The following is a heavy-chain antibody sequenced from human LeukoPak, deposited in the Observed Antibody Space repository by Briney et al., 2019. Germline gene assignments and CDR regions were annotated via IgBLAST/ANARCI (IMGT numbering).Heavy chain of an antibody. CDR2: MYNRGNT. J-gene: IGHJ4*02. CDR1: GGSISSFY. V-gene: IGHV4-59*01. D-gene: IGHD4-17*01. Sequence: SETLSLTCTVSGGSISSFYWSWIRQPPGKGLEWIGYMYNRGNTNYNPSLKSRVTISEDTSQNQLSLQLRSVTTADTAVYYCAATIKRDYGDTNLDYWGQGTLVTVSS. CDR3: AATIKRDYGDTNLDY.